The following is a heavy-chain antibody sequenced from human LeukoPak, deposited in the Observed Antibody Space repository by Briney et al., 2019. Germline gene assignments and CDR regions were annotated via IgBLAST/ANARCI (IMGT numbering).Heavy chain of an antibody. Sequence: GGSLRLSCAASGFTFSSYGMSWVRQAPGKGLEWVTTISYDGSNKYYADSVKGRFTISRDNSKNTLYLQMNSLRAEDTAVYYCAKCGIGVVVDYYMDVWGKGTTVTVSS. CDR3: AKCGIGVVVDYYMDV. CDR2: ISYDGSNK. J-gene: IGHJ6*03. CDR1: GFTFSSYG. D-gene: IGHD1-26*01. V-gene: IGHV3-30*18.